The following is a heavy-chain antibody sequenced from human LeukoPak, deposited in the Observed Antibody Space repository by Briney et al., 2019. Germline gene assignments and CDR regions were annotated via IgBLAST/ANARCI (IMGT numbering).Heavy chain of an antibody. Sequence: GGSLRLSCAASGFSFSDYYMSWIRQAPGKGLEWVSYISSSSSYTNYADSVKGRFTISRDNAKNSLYLQMNSLRAEDTAVYYCARDSSGWYYFDYWGQGTLVTVSS. D-gene: IGHD6-19*01. J-gene: IGHJ4*02. V-gene: IGHV3-11*06. CDR1: GFSFSDYY. CDR3: ARDSSGWYYFDY. CDR2: ISSSSSYT.